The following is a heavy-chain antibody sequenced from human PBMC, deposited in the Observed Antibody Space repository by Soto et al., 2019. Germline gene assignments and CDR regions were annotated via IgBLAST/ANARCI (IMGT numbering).Heavy chain of an antibody. J-gene: IGHJ5*02. CDR1: GFTFSDYW. CDR3: ARGGRDAYDWFDP. V-gene: IGHV3-7*01. D-gene: IGHD3-16*01. Sequence: EAQLVESGGGLVQPGGSLRVSCAVSGFTFSDYWMSWVRQAPGKGLEWVAKIKQDGSEKDYVDSVKGRFTISRDNANNSLYLHRDSLIVEDTAIYYCARGGRDAYDWFDPWGQGTLVTVSS. CDR2: IKQDGSEK.